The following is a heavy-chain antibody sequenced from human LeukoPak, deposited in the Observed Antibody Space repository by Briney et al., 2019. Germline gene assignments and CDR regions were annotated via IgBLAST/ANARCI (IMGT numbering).Heavy chain of an antibody. CDR1: GGSITSSSYY. V-gene: IGHV4-39*01. CDR3: ARLHLVSSGWHPMADS. J-gene: IGHJ4*02. D-gene: IGHD6-19*01. Sequence: PSETLSLTCTVSGGSITSSSYYWGWIRQPPGKGLQWIGSFYYSGSTYYNPSLKSRVTIYVDTSKNQFSLKLSSVTAADTAVYYCARLHLVSSGWHPMADSWGQGTLVTVSS. CDR2: FYYSGST.